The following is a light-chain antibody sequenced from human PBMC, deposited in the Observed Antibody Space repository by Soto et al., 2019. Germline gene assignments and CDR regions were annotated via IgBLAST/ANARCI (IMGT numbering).Light chain of an antibody. CDR3: LLSYSGARPVV. V-gene: IGLV7-46*01. J-gene: IGLJ2*01. Sequence: QAVVTQEPSLTVSPGGTVTLTCGSSTGSVTSGHYPHWFQQKPGQAPKALIFDTSNKHSWTPARFSGSLLVGKAALTLSGAQPEDEAEYYCLLSYSGARPVVFGGGTKLTVL. CDR1: TGSVTSGHY. CDR2: DTS.